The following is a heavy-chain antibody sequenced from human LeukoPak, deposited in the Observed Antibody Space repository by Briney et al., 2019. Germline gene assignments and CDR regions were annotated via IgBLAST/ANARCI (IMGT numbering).Heavy chain of an antibody. J-gene: IGHJ4*02. V-gene: IGHV3-23*01. CDR3: AKDKGSSSWEFDY. Sequence: GGSLRLSCAASGFILSSYAMSWVRQAPGKGLEWVSAISGSGGSTYYADSVKGRFTISRDNSKNTLYLQMNSLRAEDTAVYYCAKDKGSSSWEFDYWGQGTLVTVSS. CDR2: ISGSGGST. D-gene: IGHD6-13*01. CDR1: GFILSSYA.